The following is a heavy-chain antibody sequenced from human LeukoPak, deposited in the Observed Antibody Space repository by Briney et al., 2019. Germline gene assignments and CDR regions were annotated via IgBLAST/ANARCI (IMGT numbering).Heavy chain of an antibody. CDR3: ARGEVTVFQH. D-gene: IGHD4-11*01. Sequence: GASVKVSCKASAYSFTGYYMHWVRQAPGQGLEWMGWINPNSGGTNYAQKFQGWVTMTRDTSISTAYMELSRLRSDDTAVYYCARGEVTVFQHWGQGTLVTVSS. V-gene: IGHV1-2*04. CDR1: AYSFTGYY. J-gene: IGHJ1*01. CDR2: INPNSGGT.